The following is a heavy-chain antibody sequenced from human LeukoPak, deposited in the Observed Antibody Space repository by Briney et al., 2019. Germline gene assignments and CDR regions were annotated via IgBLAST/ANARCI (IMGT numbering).Heavy chain of an antibody. V-gene: IGHV1-69*02. CDR3: ASVGCSSTSCHGEYYYYMDV. D-gene: IGHD2-2*01. CDR1: GGTFSSYT. CDR2: IIPILGIA. Sequence: SVKVSCKASGGTFSSYTISWVRQAPGQGLEWMGRIIPILGIANYAQKFQGRVTITADKSTSTAYMELSSLRSEDTTVYYCASVGCSSTSCHGEYYYYMDVWGKGTTVTVSS. J-gene: IGHJ6*03.